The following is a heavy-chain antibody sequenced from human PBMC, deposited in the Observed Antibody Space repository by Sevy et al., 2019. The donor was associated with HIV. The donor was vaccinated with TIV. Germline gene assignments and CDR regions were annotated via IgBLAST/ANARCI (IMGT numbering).Heavy chain of an antibody. D-gene: IGHD2-21*02. CDR2: ISSSGSTI. CDR3: ESYDRAGEGYGGGDCYTYNWFDP. J-gene: IGHJ5*02. CDR1: GFPFSDYY. V-gene: IGHV3-11*01. Sequence: GGSLRLSCAASGFPFSDYYMSWIRQAPEKGLEWVSYISSSGSTIYYADSVKGRLTISRDNAENSLYLQMNSLRAEDTAVYYCESYDRAGEGYGGGDCYTYNWFDPWGQGTLVTVSS.